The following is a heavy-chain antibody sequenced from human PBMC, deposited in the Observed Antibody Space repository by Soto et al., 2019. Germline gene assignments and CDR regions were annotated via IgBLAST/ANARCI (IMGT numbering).Heavy chain of an antibody. CDR1: GGSISSYY. J-gene: IGHJ5*02. V-gene: IGHV4-59*01. CDR3: ARGQIAAAYWFDP. D-gene: IGHD6-13*01. Sequence: SETLSLTCTVSGGSISSYYWSWIRQPPGKGLEWIGYIYYSGSTNYNPSLKSRVTISVDTSKNQFSLKLSSVTAADTAVYYCARGQIAAAYWFDPWGQGTLVTVSS. CDR2: IYYSGST.